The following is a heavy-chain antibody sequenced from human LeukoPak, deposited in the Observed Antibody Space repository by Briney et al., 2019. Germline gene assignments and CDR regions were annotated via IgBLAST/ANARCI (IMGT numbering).Heavy chain of an antibody. CDR3: ARENPRIAARRGP. CDR1: GGSISSSSYY. D-gene: IGHD6-6*01. Sequence: KPSETLSLTCTVSGGSISSSSYYWGWIRQPPGKGLEWIGSIYYSGSTYYNPSLKSRVTISVDTSKNQFSLKLSSVTAADTAVYYCARENPRIAARRGPWGQGTLVTVSS. V-gene: IGHV4-39*07. J-gene: IGHJ5*02. CDR2: IYYSGST.